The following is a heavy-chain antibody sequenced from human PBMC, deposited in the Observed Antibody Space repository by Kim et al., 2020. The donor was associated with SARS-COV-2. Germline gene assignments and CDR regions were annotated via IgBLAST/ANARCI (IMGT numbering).Heavy chain of an antibody. D-gene: IGHD6-6*01. CDR3: SSSTLGYYYGMDI. CDR2: ISSSSSTI. Sequence: GGSLRLSCAASGFTFSTYSIKWVRQAPGKGLEWVSYISSSSSTIYYADSVKGRFTISRDNAKNSLYLQMNSLRVEDTAVYYCSSSTLGYYYGMDIWGQGTTVTVSS. J-gene: IGHJ6*02. CDR1: GFTFSTYS. V-gene: IGHV3-48*04.